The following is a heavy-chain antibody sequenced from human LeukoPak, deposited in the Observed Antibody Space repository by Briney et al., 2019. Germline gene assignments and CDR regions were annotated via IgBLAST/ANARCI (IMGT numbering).Heavy chain of an antibody. V-gene: IGHV3-23*01. CDR2: ISGSGGST. Sequence: PGGSLRPSCAASGFTFSSYAMSWVRQAPGKGLEWVSAISGSGGSTYYADSVKGRFTISRDNSKNTLYLQMNSLRAEDTAVYYCAKDTILLRYSSGWYDYWGQGTLVTVSS. CDR3: AKDTILLRYSSGWYDY. J-gene: IGHJ4*02. CDR1: GFTFSSYA. D-gene: IGHD6-19*01.